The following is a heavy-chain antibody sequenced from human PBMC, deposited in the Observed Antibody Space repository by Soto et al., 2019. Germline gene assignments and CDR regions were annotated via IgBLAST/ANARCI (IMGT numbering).Heavy chain of an antibody. CDR3: ARAVVVPAAIPYYYYGMDD. CDR2: ISSSSSYI. CDR1: GFTFSSYS. Sequence: GGSLRLSCAASGFTFSSYSMNWVRQAPGKGLEWVSSISSSSSYIYYADSVKGRFTISRDNAKNSLYLQMNSLRAEDTAVYYCARAVVVPAAIPYYYYGMDDWGQGATVTVSS. V-gene: IGHV3-21*01. D-gene: IGHD2-2*01. J-gene: IGHJ6*02.